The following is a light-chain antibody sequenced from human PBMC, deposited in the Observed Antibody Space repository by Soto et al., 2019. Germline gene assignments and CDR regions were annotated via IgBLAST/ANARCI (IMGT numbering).Light chain of an antibody. V-gene: IGKV4-1*01. CDR1: QTVLYSSNNMDC. CDR3: QQYFDSPRT. J-gene: IGKJ1*01. Sequence: DIVMTQSPDSLAVSLGERATINCKSSQTVLYSSNNMDCLAWYQQKPGQPPKLLIYWASTRESGVPDRFRGSGSGTDFTLTISSLQAEDAAVYYCQQYFDSPRTFGQGTMVEIK. CDR2: WAS.